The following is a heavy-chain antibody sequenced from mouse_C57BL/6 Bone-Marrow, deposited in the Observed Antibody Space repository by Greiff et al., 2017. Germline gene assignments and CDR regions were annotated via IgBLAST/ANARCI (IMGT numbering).Heavy chain of an antibody. Sequence: VQLQQSGPELVKPGASVKLSCKASGYTFTSYDINWVKQRPGQGLEWIGWIYPRDGSTKYNEKFKGKATLTVDTSSSTAYRELHSLTSEDSAVYFCARKGPYYYGSSLYFDYWGQGTTLTVSS. V-gene: IGHV1-85*01. D-gene: IGHD1-1*01. CDR2: IYPRDGST. J-gene: IGHJ2*01. CDR1: GYTFTSYD. CDR3: ARKGPYYYGSSLYFDY.